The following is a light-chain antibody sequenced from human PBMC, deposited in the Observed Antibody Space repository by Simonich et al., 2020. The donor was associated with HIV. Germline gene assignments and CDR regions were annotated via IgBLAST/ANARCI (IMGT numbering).Light chain of an antibody. CDR3: SSYTSSSTWV. V-gene: IGLV2-14*03. J-gene: IGLJ3*02. Sequence: QSALTQPASVSGSPGQSITISCTGTSSDVGGYNYFSWYQHPPCKAPKIMIFDVSKRPSGVSNRVSGSKSGNTASLTISGLQAEDEADYYCSSYTSSSTWVFGGGTKLTVL. CDR2: DVS. CDR1: SSDVGGYNY.